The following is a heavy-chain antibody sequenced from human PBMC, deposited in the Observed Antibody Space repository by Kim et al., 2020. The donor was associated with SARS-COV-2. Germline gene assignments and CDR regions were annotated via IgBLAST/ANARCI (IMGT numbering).Heavy chain of an antibody. CDR3: ARDLDYYGSGSYKH. J-gene: IGHJ1*01. V-gene: IGHV3-33*01. D-gene: IGHD3-10*01. Sequence: ADSVKGRLTSSRDNSKNTLYLRMNSLRAEDTAVYYCARDLDYYGSGSYKHWGQGTLVTVSS.